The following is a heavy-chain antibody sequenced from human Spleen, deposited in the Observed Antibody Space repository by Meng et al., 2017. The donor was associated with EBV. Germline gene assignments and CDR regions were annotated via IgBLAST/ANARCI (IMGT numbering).Heavy chain of an antibody. D-gene: IGHD1-26*01. J-gene: IGHJ4*02. V-gene: IGHV4-39*01. Sequence: LERQGSGLGLVPPSRTRSLTGTVSGGPIISSSYYWGWIRQPPGKGLEWIGTYYNSGSTYYNPSLKSRVTISVDTSKNQFSLNLISVTAADTAAYYCARQGPSGRTFDYWGQGTLVTVSS. CDR2: YYNSGST. CDR1: GGPIISSSYY. CDR3: ARQGPSGRTFDY.